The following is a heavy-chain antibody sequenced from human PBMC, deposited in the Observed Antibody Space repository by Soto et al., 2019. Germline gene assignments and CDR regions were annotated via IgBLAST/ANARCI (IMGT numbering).Heavy chain of an antibody. Sequence: LRLSCAASGFTFSSYGMHWVRQAPGKGLEWVAVIWYDGSNKYYADSVKGRFTISRDNSKNTLYLQMNSLRAEDTAVYYCAREYCSSTSCLYNWFDPWGQGTLVTVSS. CDR3: AREYCSSTSCLYNWFDP. V-gene: IGHV3-33*01. CDR2: IWYDGSNK. J-gene: IGHJ5*02. D-gene: IGHD2-2*01. CDR1: GFTFSSYG.